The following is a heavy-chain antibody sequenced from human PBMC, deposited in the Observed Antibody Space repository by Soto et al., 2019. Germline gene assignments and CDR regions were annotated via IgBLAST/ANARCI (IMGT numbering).Heavy chain of an antibody. CDR2: ISYSGST. CDR3: ARPRATETSYDAFDV. D-gene: IGHD3-10*01. V-gene: IGHV4-39*02. CDR1: GGSLTTTNYY. Sequence: SETLSLTCSVSGGSLTTTNYYWGWIRQPPGKGPEWIASISYSGSTYYNPSLKSRVSMSVDTSKNHFSLKLRSVTAADTAMYYCARPRATETSYDAFDVWGQGTKVT. J-gene: IGHJ3*01.